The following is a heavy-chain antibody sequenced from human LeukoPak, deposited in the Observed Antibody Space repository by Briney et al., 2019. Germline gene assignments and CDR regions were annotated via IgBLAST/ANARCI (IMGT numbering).Heavy chain of an antibody. CDR1: GGSFSGYY. CDR2: INHSGST. J-gene: IGHJ4*02. D-gene: IGHD3-22*01. V-gene: IGHV4-34*01. CDR3: ASSLYDSSGYYYAEEAYYFDY. Sequence: SSETLSLTCAVYGGSFSGYYWSWIRQPPGKGLEWIGEINHSGSTNYNPSLKSRVTISVDTSKNQFSLKLSSVTAADTAVYYCASSLYDSSGYYYAEEAYYFDYWGQGTLVTVSS.